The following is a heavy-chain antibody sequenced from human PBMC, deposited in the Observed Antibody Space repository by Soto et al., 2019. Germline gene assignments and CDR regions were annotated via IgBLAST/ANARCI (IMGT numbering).Heavy chain of an antibody. CDR1: GYTFTSYG. CDR2: ISAYNGNT. V-gene: IGHV1-18*01. J-gene: IGHJ5*02. Sequence: ASVKVSCKASGYTFTSYGISWVRQAPGQGLEWMGWISAYNGNTNYAQKLQGRVTMTTDTSTSTAYMELRSLRSDDTAVYYCARDLARAGTEGWFDPWGQGTLLTVSS. D-gene: IGHD6-19*01. CDR3: ARDLARAGTEGWFDP.